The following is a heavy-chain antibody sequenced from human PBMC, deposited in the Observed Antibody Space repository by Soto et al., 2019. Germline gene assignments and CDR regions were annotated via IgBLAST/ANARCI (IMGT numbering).Heavy chain of an antibody. CDR2: ISGSGGST. J-gene: IGHJ1*01. CDR3: AKELGYCSSTSCLSSYFQH. V-gene: IGHV3-23*01. Sequence: EVQLLESGGGLVQPGGSLRLSCAASGFTFSSYTMSWVRQAPGKGLEWVSAISGSGGSTYYADSVEGRFTISRDNSKNTLYLQMNSLRAEDTAVYYCAKELGYCSSTSCLSSYFQHWGQGTLVTVSS. D-gene: IGHD2-2*01. CDR1: GFTFSSYT.